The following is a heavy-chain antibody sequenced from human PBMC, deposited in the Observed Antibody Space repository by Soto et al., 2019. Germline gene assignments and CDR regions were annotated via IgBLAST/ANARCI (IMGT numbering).Heavy chain of an antibody. D-gene: IGHD3-22*01. J-gene: IGHJ6*02. V-gene: IGHV4-59*01. CDR3: ARAPFPYYYDSSGPSYGMDV. CDR1: GGSISSYY. CDR2: IYYSGST. Sequence: SETLSLTCTVSGGSISSYYWSWIRQPPGKGLEWIGYIYYSGSTNYNPSLKSRVTISVDTSKNQFSLKLSSVTAADTAVYYCARAPFPYYYDSSGPSYGMDVWGQGTTVTVSS.